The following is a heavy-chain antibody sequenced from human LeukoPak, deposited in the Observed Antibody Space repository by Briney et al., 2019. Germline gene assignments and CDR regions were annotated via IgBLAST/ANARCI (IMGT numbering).Heavy chain of an antibody. D-gene: IGHD2-8*02. CDR1: GFTFSSYE. CDR2: ISSSGSTI. V-gene: IGHV3-48*03. Sequence: GGSLRLSCAASGFTFSSYEMNWVRQAPGKGLEWVSYISSSGSTIYYADSVKGRFTISRDNAKNSLYLQMNSLRAEDTAGYYCARGRKLVIDYWGQGTLVTVSS. J-gene: IGHJ4*02. CDR3: ARGRKLVIDY.